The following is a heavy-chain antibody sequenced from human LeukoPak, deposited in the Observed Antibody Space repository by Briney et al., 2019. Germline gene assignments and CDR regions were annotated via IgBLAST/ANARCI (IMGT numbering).Heavy chain of an antibody. V-gene: IGHV4-4*02. Sequence: PSETLSLTCAVSGGPISSSNWWSWVRQPPGKGLEWIGEINHSGSTNYNPSLKSRVTISLDKFRTQFSLKLSSVTAADTAVYYCAGDKLSPFDFWGQGTLVTVSS. CDR3: AGDKLSPFDF. D-gene: IGHD2/OR15-2a*01. J-gene: IGHJ4*02. CDR2: INHSGST. CDR1: GGPISSSNW.